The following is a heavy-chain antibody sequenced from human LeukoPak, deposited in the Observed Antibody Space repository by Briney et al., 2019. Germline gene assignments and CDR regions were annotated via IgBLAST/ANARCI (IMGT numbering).Heavy chain of an antibody. J-gene: IGHJ4*02. V-gene: IGHV4-39*07. D-gene: IGHD3-10*01. CDR1: GGSISSSSYY. CDR3: ARESDYYGSGSYYPEDY. Sequence: SETLSLTCTVSGGSISSSSYYWGWIRQPPGKGLEWIGSIYYSGSTYYNPSLKSRVTISVDNSKNQFSLKLSSVTAADTAVYYCARESDYYGSGSYYPEDYWGQGTLVTVSS. CDR2: IYYSGST.